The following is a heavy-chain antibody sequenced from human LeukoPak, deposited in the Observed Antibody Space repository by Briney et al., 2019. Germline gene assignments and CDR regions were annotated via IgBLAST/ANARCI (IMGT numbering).Heavy chain of an antibody. CDR1: GGSISSYY. CDR2: IYTSGST. CDR3: ARDQYYYGSGSYGLDY. Sequence: SETLPLTCTVSGGSISSYYRSWIRQPAGKGLEWIGRIYTSGSTNYNPSLKSRVTMSVDRSKNQFSLKLSSVTAADTAVYYCARDQYYYGSGSYGLDYWGQGTLVTVSS. J-gene: IGHJ4*02. D-gene: IGHD3-10*01. V-gene: IGHV4-4*07.